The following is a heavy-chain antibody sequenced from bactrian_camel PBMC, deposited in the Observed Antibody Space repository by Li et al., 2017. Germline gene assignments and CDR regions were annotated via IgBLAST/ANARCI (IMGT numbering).Heavy chain of an antibody. D-gene: IGHD6*01. CDR2: IGRYGEP. CDR1: GYTFTRCG. Sequence: VQLVESGGGSVQAGGSLKLSCVYSGYTFTRCGGGWYRQAPGKEREGVAHIGRYGEPTYAVAGKGRFTISRDNAKNTVYLQMNSLKPEDTAVYYCVTEGYGSWTFGYWDQGTQVTVS. V-gene: IGHV3S53*01. J-gene: IGHJ6*01. CDR3: VTEGYGSWTFGY.